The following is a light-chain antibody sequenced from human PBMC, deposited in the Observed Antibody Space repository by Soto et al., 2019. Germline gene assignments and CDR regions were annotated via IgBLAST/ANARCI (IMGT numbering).Light chain of an antibody. J-gene: IGKJ1*01. Sequence: DSKLSLSPGALSAGVLDSVTITCRASQGIINYLAWYQQKPAKAPKLLVYAAASLQSAILTSISGRGSWTESILTISTLQSDDFASYYRQHYNTFGQGTKVDIK. V-gene: IGKV1-16*01. CDR2: AAA. CDR1: QGIINY. CDR3: QHYNT.